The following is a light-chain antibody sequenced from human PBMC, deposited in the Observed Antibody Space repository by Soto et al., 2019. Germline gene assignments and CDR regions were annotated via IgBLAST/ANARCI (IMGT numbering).Light chain of an antibody. V-gene: IGLV2-14*01. CDR2: DVS. J-gene: IGLJ1*01. CDR3: SSYTSSSKNV. Sequence: QSVLTQPASVSGSPGQSITISCTGTSSDVGGYNYVSWYQQHPGKAPKLMIYDVSNRPSGVSNRFSGSKSGNTASLTISGLQAEDEADYYCSSYTSSSKNVFGTGTKLTVL. CDR1: SSDVGGYNY.